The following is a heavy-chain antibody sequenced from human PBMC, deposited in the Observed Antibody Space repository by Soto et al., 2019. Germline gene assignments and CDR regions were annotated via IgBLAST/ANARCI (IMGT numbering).Heavy chain of an antibody. Sequence: QVQLQESGPGLVKPSETLSLTCTVSGGSISSYYWSWIRQPPGKGLELIGYIYYSGSTNCNPSLKSRVTISVDTSKNQFSLMLSSGTAADTAVYYCVAGSGWDGPLGYWGQGTLVTVSS. J-gene: IGHJ4*02. D-gene: IGHD6-19*01. V-gene: IGHV4-59*01. CDR2: IYYSGST. CDR1: GGSISSYY. CDR3: VAGSGWDGPLGY.